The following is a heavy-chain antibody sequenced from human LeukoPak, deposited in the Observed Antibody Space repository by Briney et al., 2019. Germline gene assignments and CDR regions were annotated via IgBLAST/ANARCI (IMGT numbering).Heavy chain of an antibody. CDR2: IYPGDSDT. Sequence: GESLKISRKGSGYSFTSYWIGWVRQMPGKGLEWMGIIYPGDSDTRYSPSFQGQVTISADKSISTAYLQWSSLKASDTAMYYCPRLGEYQLLFPLYYYYGMDVWGQGTTVTVSS. J-gene: IGHJ6*02. D-gene: IGHD2-2*01. CDR1: GYSFTSYW. CDR3: PRLGEYQLLFPLYYYYGMDV. V-gene: IGHV5-51*01.